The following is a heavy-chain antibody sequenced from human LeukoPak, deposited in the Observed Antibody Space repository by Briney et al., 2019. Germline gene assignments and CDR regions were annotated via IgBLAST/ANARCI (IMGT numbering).Heavy chain of an antibody. CDR3: ARDRNYYYGSGSYEDY. CDR1: GFTFSSYW. Sequence: SGGSLRLSCAASGFTFSSYWMSWVRQAPGKGLEWVANIKQDGSEKYYVDSVKGRFTISRDNAKNSPYLQMNSLRAEDTAVYYCARDRNYYYGSGSYEDYWGQGTLVTVSS. D-gene: IGHD3-10*01. CDR2: IKQDGSEK. J-gene: IGHJ4*02. V-gene: IGHV3-7*01.